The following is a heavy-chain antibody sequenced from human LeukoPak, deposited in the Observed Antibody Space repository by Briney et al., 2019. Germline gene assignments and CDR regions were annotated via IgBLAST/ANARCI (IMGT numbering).Heavy chain of an antibody. CDR1: GFTFRIYG. V-gene: IGHV3-23*01. CDR3: AKDRVSPGFNWFDP. D-gene: IGHD2/OR15-2a*01. Sequence: PGGSLRVSCAASGFTFRIYGMNWVRQAPGKGLEWVSTISGSGASTYYADSMKGRFTISRDNSKSTVYLQMNSLRTEDTAVYYCAKDRVSPGFNWFDPWGQGTLVTVSS. CDR2: ISGSGAST. J-gene: IGHJ5*02.